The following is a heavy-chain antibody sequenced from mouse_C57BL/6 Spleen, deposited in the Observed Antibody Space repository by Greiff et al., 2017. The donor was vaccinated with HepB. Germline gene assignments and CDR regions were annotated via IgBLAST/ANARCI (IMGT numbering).Heavy chain of an antibody. Sequence: EVKLVESGGGLLKPGGSLKLSCAASGFTFSDYGMHWVRQAPEKGLEWVAYISSGSSTIYYADTVKGRFTISRDNAKNTLFLQMTSLRSEDTAMYYCARGVYGSRDWFAYWGQGTLVTVSA. CDR3: ARGVYGSRDWFAY. D-gene: IGHD1-1*01. CDR2: ISSGSSTI. J-gene: IGHJ3*01. V-gene: IGHV5-17*01. CDR1: GFTFSDYG.